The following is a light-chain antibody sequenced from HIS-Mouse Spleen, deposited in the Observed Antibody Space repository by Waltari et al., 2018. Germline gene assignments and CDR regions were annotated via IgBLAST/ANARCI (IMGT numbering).Light chain of an antibody. Sequence: QSALTQPASVSGSPGQSITISCTGTSSDVGSYNLVSWYQQHPGKAPKPMIYEGSKPPSGVSNRFSGSKSGNTASQTISGLQAEDEADYYCCSYAGSSTVVFGGGTKLTVL. J-gene: IGLJ2*01. V-gene: IGLV2-23*01. CDR2: EGS. CDR3: CSYAGSSTVV. CDR1: SSDVGSYNL.